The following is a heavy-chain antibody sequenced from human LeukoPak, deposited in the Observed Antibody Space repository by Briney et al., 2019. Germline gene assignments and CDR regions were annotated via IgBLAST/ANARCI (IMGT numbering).Heavy chain of an antibody. CDR3: ARRGDYFPFDY. J-gene: IGHJ4*02. CDR1: GFTSRSYA. D-gene: IGHD3-16*01. V-gene: IGHV3-23*01. CDR2: INGNGDNT. Sequence: GGSLRLSCAASGFTSRSYAMSWVRQAPGKGLEWVSTINGNGDNTYYADSVKGRVTIPRGNSKNTLYLQMNSLRVEDTAVYYCARRGDYFPFDYWGQGILVTVSS.